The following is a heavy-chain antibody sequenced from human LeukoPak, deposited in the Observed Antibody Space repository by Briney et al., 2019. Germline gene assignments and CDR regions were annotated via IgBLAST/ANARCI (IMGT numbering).Heavy chain of an antibody. CDR2: IYYSGST. V-gene: IGHV4-59*08. J-gene: IGHJ6*03. CDR3: ASQYCGGDCYYYYYMDV. D-gene: IGHD2-21*02. CDR1: GGSISSYY. Sequence: SETLSLTCTVSGGSISSYYWSWIRQPPGKGLEWIGYIYYSGSTNYNPSLKSRVTISVDTSKNQFSLKLSSVTAADTAVYYCASQYCGGDCYYYYYMDVWGKGTTVTISS.